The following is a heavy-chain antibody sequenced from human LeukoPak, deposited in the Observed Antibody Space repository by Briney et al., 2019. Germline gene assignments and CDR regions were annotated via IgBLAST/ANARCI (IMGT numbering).Heavy chain of an antibody. CDR1: GGSISSYY. CDR2: IYYSGST. CDR3: AREHCSGAGCYSIYAFDI. Sequence: SETLSLTCTVSGGSISSYYWSWIRQPPGKGLEWIGYIYYSGSTNYNPSLKSRATISVDTSKKQFSLKLSSVTAADTAVYYCAREHCSGAGCYSIYAFDIWGQGTMVTVSS. J-gene: IGHJ3*02. V-gene: IGHV4-59*01. D-gene: IGHD2-15*01.